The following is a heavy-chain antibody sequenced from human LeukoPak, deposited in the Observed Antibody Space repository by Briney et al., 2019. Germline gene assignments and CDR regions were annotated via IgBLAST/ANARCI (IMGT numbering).Heavy chain of an antibody. V-gene: IGHV4-39*07. Sequence: SETLSLTCTVSGGSISSGDYHWGWIRQPPGKGLEWVGSIYHSGSTYYNPSLKSRVTISVDTSKNQFSLKLSSVTAADTAVYYCARRLGIMRDPFDYWGQGTLVTVSS. D-gene: IGHD7-27*01. CDR2: IYHSGST. CDR3: ARRLGIMRDPFDY. J-gene: IGHJ4*02. CDR1: GGSISSGDYH.